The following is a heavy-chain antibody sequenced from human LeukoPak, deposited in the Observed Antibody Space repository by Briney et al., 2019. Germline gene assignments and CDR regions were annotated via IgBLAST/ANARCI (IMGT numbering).Heavy chain of an antibody. J-gene: IGHJ6*02. D-gene: IGHD5-18*01. V-gene: IGHV3-33*06. CDR3: AKVVPDVDTAMVPGQIYYYYGMDV. CDR1: GFTFSSYG. CDR2: IWYDGSNK. Sequence: PGRSLRLSCAASGFTFSSYGMHWVRQAPGKGLEWVAVIWYDGSNKYYADSVKGRFTISRDNSKNTLYLQMNSLRAEDTAVYYCAKVVPDVDTAMVPGQIYYYYGMDVWGQGTTVTVSS.